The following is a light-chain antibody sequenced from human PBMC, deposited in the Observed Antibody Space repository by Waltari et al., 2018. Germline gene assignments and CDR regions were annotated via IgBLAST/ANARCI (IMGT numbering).Light chain of an antibody. Sequence: IVMTLSPDSLAVSLGERATIHCRSSQSVFQSSSNKNYLAWYQQKPGQPPKLLIYWASTRESGVPDRFSGSGSGTDFTLTISSLQAEDVAVYYCQHYHTVPRTFGQGTKVEIK. J-gene: IGKJ1*01. V-gene: IGKV4-1*01. CDR3: QHYHTVPRT. CDR2: WAS. CDR1: QSVFQSSSNKNY.